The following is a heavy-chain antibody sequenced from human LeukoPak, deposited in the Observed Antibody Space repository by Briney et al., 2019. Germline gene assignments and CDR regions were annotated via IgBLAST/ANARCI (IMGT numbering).Heavy chain of an antibody. CDR2: ISGSGDRT. Sequence: PGGSLRLSCAASGFTFSYYGMNWVRQAPGKGLEWVSGISGSGDRTYYEDSVKGRFTISRDNSKNTLYLQMNSLRAEDTAVYYCARDRDNVAGTRGYFDYWGQGTLVTVSS. J-gene: IGHJ4*02. CDR3: ARDRDNVAGTRGYFDY. D-gene: IGHD6-19*01. V-gene: IGHV3-23*01. CDR1: GFTFSYYG.